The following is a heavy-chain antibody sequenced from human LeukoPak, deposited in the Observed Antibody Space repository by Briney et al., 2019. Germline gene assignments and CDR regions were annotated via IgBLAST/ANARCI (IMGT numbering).Heavy chain of an antibody. CDR2: IRSKANSYAT. D-gene: IGHD5-18*01. CDR1: GFTFSGSA. CDR3: TRDTAMDY. Sequence: GGSLRLSCAASGFTFSGSAMPWVRQASGKGLEWVGRIRSKANSYATAYAASVKGRFTISRDDSKNTAYLQMNSLKTEDTAVYYCTRDTAMDYWGQGTLVTVSS. J-gene: IGHJ4*02. V-gene: IGHV3-73*01.